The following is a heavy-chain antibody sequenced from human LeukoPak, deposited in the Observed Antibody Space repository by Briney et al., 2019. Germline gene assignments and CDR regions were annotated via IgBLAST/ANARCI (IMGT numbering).Heavy chain of an antibody. CDR3: ARSLDGYNWFDIDY. CDR1: GYTFTGYY. V-gene: IGHV1-2*02. CDR2: INPNSGGT. Sequence: RASVKVSCKASGYTFTGYYMHWVRQAPGQGLEWMGWINPNSGGTNYAQKFQGRVTMTRDTSISTAYMELSRLRSDDTAVYYCARSLDGYNWFDIDYWGQGTLVTVSS. J-gene: IGHJ4*02. D-gene: IGHD5-24*01.